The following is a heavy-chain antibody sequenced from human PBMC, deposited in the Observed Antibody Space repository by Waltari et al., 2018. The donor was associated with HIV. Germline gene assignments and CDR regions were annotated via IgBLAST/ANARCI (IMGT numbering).Heavy chain of an antibody. V-gene: IGHV4-61*01. J-gene: IGHJ3*02. CDR2: IYYSGRT. D-gene: IGHD3-16*01. CDR1: DGAVSSGSHY. CDR3: ARKYDSDAFDI. Sequence: QVQLQESGQGLVKPSETLSLTCAVSDGAVSSGSHYWSWIRQPPGKGLEWIGYIYYSGRTNYNPSLKSRVTISVDTSKNQFSLKLSSVTAADTAVYYCARKYDSDAFDIWGQGTMVTVSS.